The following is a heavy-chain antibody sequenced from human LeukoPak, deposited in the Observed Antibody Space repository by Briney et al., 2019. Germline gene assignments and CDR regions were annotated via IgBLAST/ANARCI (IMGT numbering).Heavy chain of an antibody. CDR1: GFTFSNYN. J-gene: IGHJ4*02. CDR3: ARDGRHIIVEPGAGELDY. CDR2: ISSSPPYI. V-gene: IGHV3-21*04. D-gene: IGHD2-2*01. Sequence: GGSLRLSCAASGFTFSNYNMNWVRQAPGKGLEWVSSISSSPPYIYYADSVKGRFTIPRDNAKNSLYLQMNSLRAQDTAVYYCARDGRHIIVEPGAGELDYWGGGTVVSVSS.